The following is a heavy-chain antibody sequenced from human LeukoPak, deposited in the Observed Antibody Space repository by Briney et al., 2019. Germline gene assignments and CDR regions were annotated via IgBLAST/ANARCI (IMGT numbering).Heavy chain of an antibody. CDR3: ARARRYCSSTSCYSPVGY. CDR2: IIPIFGTA. D-gene: IGHD2-2*01. CDR1: GGTFSSYA. J-gene: IGHJ4*02. V-gene: IGHV1-69*06. Sequence: SVKVSCKASGGTFSSYAISWVRQAPGQGLEWMGGIIPIFGTANYAQKFQGRVTMTEDTSTHTAYMELSSLRSDDTAVYYCARARRYCSSTSCYSPVGYWGQGTLVTVSS.